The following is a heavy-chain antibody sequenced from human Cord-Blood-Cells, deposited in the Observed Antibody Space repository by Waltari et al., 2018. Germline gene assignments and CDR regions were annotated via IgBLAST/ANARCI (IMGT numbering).Heavy chain of an antibody. CDR2: MNPNSGNT. CDR3: AGRPPTYYEFGSGYSQYNWFDP. CDR1: GYTFTSYD. Sequence: QVQLVQSGAEVKKPGASVKVSCKASGYTFTSYDINWVRQATGQGLEWMGWMNPNSGNTGYAQKFQGRVTITMNPSISTAYMELSSLRSEDTAVYYCAGRPPTYYEFGSGYSQYNWFDPWGQGTLVTVSS. D-gene: IGHD3-3*01. J-gene: IGHJ5*02. V-gene: IGHV1-8*01.